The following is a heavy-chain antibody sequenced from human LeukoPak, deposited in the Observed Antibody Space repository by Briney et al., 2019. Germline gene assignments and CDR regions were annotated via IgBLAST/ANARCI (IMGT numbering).Heavy chain of an antibody. J-gene: IGHJ5*02. CDR1: GYTFTGYY. Sequence: ASVKVSCKASGYTFTGYYMHWVRQAPGQGLEWMGWINPKSGGTNYAQKFQGRVTMTRDTSIHTAYMELSRLRSDDTAVYYCARSGMVRGFDPWGQGTLVTVSS. CDR2: INPKSGGT. CDR3: ARSGMVRGFDP. V-gene: IGHV1-2*02. D-gene: IGHD3-10*01.